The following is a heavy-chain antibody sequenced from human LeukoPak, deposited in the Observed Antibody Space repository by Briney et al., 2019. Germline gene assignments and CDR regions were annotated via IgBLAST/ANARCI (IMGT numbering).Heavy chain of an antibody. CDR3: VRGADTGYSSDS. V-gene: IGHV3-23*01. Sequence: GGSLRLSCAASGFTFSSYGMSWVRQAPGKGLEWVSAISGSGGSTYYADSVKGRFSISRDNAENTLYLQMNSLRVEDTAVYYCVRGADTGYSSDSWGQGTLVTVSS. CDR2: ISGSGGST. J-gene: IGHJ4*02. D-gene: IGHD3-9*01. CDR1: GFTFSSYG.